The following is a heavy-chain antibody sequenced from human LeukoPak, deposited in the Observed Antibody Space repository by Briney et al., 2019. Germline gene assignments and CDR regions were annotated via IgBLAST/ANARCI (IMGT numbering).Heavy chain of an antibody. CDR1: GFTFSSYW. Sequence: GGSLRLSCAASGFTFSSYWMSWVGQAAGTGLEWVANIKQDGSEKYYVDSAKGRFTISRDNAKNTLNLQMTSPRAEDTAVYYCAREKFDYWGQGTLVTVSS. V-gene: IGHV3-7*03. J-gene: IGHJ4*02. CDR2: IKQDGSEK. CDR3: AREKFDY.